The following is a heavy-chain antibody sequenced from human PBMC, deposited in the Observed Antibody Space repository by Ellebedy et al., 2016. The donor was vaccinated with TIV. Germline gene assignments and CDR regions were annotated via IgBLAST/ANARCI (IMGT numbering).Heavy chain of an antibody. V-gene: IGHV5-51*01. D-gene: IGHD2-15*01. Sequence: GESLKISXKSSGYIFTDYWIGWVRQIPGKGLEWMGIIYPGDSDTRYSPSFQGQFTISADKSISTAYLQWDSLKASDTAMYYCATRRGDCSGGSCYLPYYWGQGTLVTVSS. CDR1: GYIFTDYW. CDR2: IYPGDSDT. J-gene: IGHJ4*02. CDR3: ATRRGDCSGGSCYLPYY.